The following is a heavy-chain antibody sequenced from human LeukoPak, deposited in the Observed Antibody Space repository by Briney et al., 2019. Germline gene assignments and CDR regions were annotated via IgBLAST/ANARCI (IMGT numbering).Heavy chain of an antibody. CDR3: TRGGIVVVGYYYYYYGMDV. V-gene: IGHV3-49*04. D-gene: IGHD3-22*01. CDR1: GFTFGDYA. Sequence: GGSLRLSCTASGFTFGDYAMSCVRQAPGKGLEWVGFIRSTAYGGTTEYAASVKGRFTISRDDSKSIAYLQMNSLKTEDTAVYYCTRGGIVVVGYYYYYYGMDVWGQGTTVTVSS. CDR2: IRSTAYGGTT. J-gene: IGHJ6*02.